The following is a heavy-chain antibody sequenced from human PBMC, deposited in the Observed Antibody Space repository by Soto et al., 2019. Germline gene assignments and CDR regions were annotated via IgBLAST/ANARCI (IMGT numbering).Heavy chain of an antibody. Sequence: GGSLRLSCAASGFTFSSYGMHWVRQAPGKGLEWVAVISYDGSNKYYADSVKGRFTISRDNSKNTLYLQMNSLRAEDTAVYYCAKTVGRDGYNYDYWGQGTLVTVSS. V-gene: IGHV3-30*18. CDR3: AKTVGRDGYNYDY. J-gene: IGHJ4*02. D-gene: IGHD5-12*01. CDR2: ISYDGSNK. CDR1: GFTFSSYG.